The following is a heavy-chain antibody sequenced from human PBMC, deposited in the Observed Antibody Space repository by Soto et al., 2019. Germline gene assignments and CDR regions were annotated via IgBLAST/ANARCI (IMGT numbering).Heavy chain of an antibody. D-gene: IGHD6-13*01. CDR2: TSSSDNTI. CDR3: AREGIQIAAAAFEY. Sequence: PGVSLRLSCAASGFTFSSYEMNWVRQATGKGREWVSYTSSSDNTISYADSVRGRFTVSRDNAKNSLYLQMRSLRAEDTAIYYCAREGIQIAAAAFEYRGQGTLVTVSS. V-gene: IGHV3-48*03. CDR1: GFTFSSYE. J-gene: IGHJ4*02.